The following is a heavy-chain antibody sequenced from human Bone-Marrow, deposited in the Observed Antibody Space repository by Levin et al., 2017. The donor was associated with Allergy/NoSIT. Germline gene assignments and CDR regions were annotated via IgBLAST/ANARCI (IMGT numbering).Heavy chain of an antibody. J-gene: IGHJ4*02. V-gene: IGHV3-74*01. CDR2: IKSDGTT. CDR3: AASSIF. Sequence: GGSLRLSCVASGFTVSSYWMYWVRQVPGKGLMYVSRIKSDGTTNYAESVEGRFTISRDSAKNTLYLQMNSLRVEDTGVYYCAASSIFWGQGALVTVSS. CDR1: GFTVSSYW. D-gene: IGHD6-13*01.